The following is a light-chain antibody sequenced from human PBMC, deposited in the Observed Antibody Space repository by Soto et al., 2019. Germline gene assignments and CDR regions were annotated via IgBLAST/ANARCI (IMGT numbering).Light chain of an antibody. CDR2: AAS. Sequence: EIVLTHSPDTLSLSPGERATLSCRASQSVTSNYLTWYQQKPGQSPRLLIYAASSRATGVPDRFSGSGSGTEFTLTISSLQSEDFAVYYCQQYNNWPQTFGQGTKV. V-gene: IGKV3D-15*01. CDR1: QSVTSN. CDR3: QQYNNWPQT. J-gene: IGKJ1*01.